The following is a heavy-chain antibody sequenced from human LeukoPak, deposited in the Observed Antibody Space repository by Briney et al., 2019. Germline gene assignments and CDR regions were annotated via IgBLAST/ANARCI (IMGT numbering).Heavy chain of an antibody. D-gene: IGHD3-22*01. Sequence: SVKVSCKASGGTFSSYPISWVRQAPGQGLEWMGRIIPILDIAKYAQKFQGRVTITADKSTSTAYMDLSSLRSEDTAVYYCARDNYDSSGYTIYAFDIWGQGTMVTVSS. J-gene: IGHJ3*02. CDR2: IIPILDIA. CDR3: ARDNYDSSGYTIYAFDI. CDR1: GGTFSSYP. V-gene: IGHV1-69*04.